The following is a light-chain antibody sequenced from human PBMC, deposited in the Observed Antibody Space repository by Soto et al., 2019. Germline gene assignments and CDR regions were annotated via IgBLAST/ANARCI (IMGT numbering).Light chain of an antibody. CDR3: QQRSNWPPRIT. CDR2: EAP. Sequence: EIVLTQSPAPLSLSPGEGPPLPSRAGQSVSSALAWYHKKPGQAPGLLTYEAPNRATGIPARSSGSGSGPDFTLTISSLEPEDFAVYYCQQRSNWPPRITFVQGTRLEIK. J-gene: IGKJ5*01. V-gene: IGKV3-11*01. CDR1: QSVSSA.